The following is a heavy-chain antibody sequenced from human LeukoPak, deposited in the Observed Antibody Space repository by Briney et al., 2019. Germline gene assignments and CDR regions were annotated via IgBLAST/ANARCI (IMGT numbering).Heavy chain of an antibody. Sequence: GGSLRLSCAASGFTVSTSYMNWVSQAPGKGLEWVSIIYSGGSAYYADSVKGRFTISRDNSKNTLCLQMNSLRAEDTAVYYCARDRGRVDTAMVFDYWGQGTLVTVSS. V-gene: IGHV3-66*01. D-gene: IGHD5-18*01. CDR3: ARDRGRVDTAMVFDY. J-gene: IGHJ4*02. CDR2: IYSGGSA. CDR1: GFTVSTSY.